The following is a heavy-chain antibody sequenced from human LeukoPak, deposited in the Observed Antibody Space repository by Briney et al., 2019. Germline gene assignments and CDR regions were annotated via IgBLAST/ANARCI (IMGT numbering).Heavy chain of an antibody. J-gene: IGHJ6*03. CDR2: IRYDGSYE. CDR1: GFTFNSYG. CDR3: AKDGGLHLYYYYNYMDI. Sequence: GGSLGLSCAASGFTFNSYGMHWVRQAPGKGLEWVAFIRYDGSYEYYADSVKGRFTISRANSKTTLYLQMNSLRSEDTAVSYCAKDGGLHLYYYYNYMDIWGKGTTVTVSS. D-gene: IGHD5-24*01. V-gene: IGHV3-30*02.